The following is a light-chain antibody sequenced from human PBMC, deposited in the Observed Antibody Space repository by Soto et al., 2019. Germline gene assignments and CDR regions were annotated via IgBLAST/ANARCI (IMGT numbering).Light chain of an antibody. Sequence: QSALTQPASVSGSPGQSITISCTGTSSDIGNYNYVSWYQQHPGKAPKLMISEVSNRPSGVSNRFSGSKSGNTASLTISGLQPEDEADYYCSSYTSTSSYVFRGGTKVTVL. V-gene: IGLV2-14*01. CDR3: SSYTSTSSYV. J-gene: IGLJ1*01. CDR1: SSDIGNYNY. CDR2: EVS.